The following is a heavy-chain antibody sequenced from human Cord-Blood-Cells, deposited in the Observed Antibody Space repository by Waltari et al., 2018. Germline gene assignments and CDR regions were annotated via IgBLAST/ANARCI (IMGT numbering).Heavy chain of an antibody. J-gene: IGHJ3*02. D-gene: IGHD1-26*01. CDR3: ARVPDWEAFDI. V-gene: IGHV4-38-2*01. CDR1: GYSISSGYY. Sequence: QVQLQESGPGLVKPSETLSLTCAVSGYSISSGYYWGWIRQPPGKGLGWIGSIYHSGSTYYNPSLKSRVTKSVDTAKNQFSLKRSSVTAADTAVYYCARVPDWEAFDIWGQGTMVTVSS. CDR2: IYHSGST.